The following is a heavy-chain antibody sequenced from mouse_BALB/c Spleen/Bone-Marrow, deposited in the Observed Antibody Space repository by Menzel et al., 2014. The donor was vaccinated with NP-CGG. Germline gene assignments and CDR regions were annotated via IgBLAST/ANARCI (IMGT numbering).Heavy chain of an antibody. CDR3: ARLGYYGGFAY. D-gene: IGHD2-3*01. J-gene: IGHJ3*01. Sequence: CAASGVDFSRYWMSWVRQAPGKGLEWIGEINPDSSTINYTPSLKDKFIISRHNAKNTLYLQMSKVRSEDTALYYCARLGYYGGFAYWGQGTLVTVSA. CDR2: INPDSSTI. CDR1: GVDFSRYW. V-gene: IGHV4-1*02.